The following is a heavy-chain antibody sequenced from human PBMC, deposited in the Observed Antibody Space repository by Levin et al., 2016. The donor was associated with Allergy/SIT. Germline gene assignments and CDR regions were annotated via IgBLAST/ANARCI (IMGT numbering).Heavy chain of an antibody. J-gene: IGHJ6*02. V-gene: IGHV3-7*03. Sequence: WIRQPPGKGLEWVANIKQDGSEKYYVDSVKGRFTISRDNAKNSLYLQMNSLRAEDTAVYYCARDCSSTSCHYYYYYGMDVWGQGTTVTVSS. CDR3: ARDCSSTSCHYYYYYGMDV. D-gene: IGHD2-2*01. CDR2: IKQDGSEK.